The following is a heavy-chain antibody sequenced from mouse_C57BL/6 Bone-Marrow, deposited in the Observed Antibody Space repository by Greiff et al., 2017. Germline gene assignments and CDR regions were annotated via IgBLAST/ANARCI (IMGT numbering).Heavy chain of an antibody. CDR3: ASSIYYGYDWCAY. CDR1: GFNIKNTY. D-gene: IGHD2-2*01. J-gene: IGHJ3*01. Sequence: EVQLQQSVAELVRPGASVKLSCTASGFNIKNTYMHRVKQRPEQGLEWIGRIDPANGNTKYAPKFQGKATITADTSSNTAYLQLSSLTSEDTAIYYCASSIYYGYDWCAYWGQGTLVTVSA. CDR2: IDPANGNT. V-gene: IGHV14-3*01.